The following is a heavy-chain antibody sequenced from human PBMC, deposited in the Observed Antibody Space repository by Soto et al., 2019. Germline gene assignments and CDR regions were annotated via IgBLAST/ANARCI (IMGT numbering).Heavy chain of an antibody. CDR3: TRDDVECSGGSCYGVPMDV. V-gene: IGHV4-28*03. D-gene: IGHD2-15*01. J-gene: IGHJ6*03. CDR1: GYSISSSNW. CDR2: IYYSGST. Sequence: SETLSLTCAVSGYSISSSNWWGWIRQPPGKGLEWIGYIYYSGSTYYNPSLKSRVTMSVDTSKNQFSLKLSSVTAVDTAVYYCTRDDVECSGGSCYGVPMDVWGKGTTVTVSS.